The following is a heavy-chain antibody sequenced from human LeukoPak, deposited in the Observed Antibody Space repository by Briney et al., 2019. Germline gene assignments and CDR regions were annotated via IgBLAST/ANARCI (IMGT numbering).Heavy chain of an antibody. J-gene: IGHJ6*03. D-gene: IGHD6-13*01. CDR2: IYYSGST. Sequence: SETLSLTCTVSGVSIRNYYFSWIRQPPGKGLEWIGYIYYSGSTYYNPSLKSRVTISVDTSKNQFSLKLSSVTAADTAVYYCARVHSSPIYYMDVWGKGTTVTVSS. V-gene: IGHV4-59*12. CDR3: ARVHSSPIYYMDV. CDR1: GVSIRNYY.